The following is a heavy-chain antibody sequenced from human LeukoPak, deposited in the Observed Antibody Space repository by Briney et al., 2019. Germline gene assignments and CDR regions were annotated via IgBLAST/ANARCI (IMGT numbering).Heavy chain of an antibody. D-gene: IGHD4-17*01. V-gene: IGHV4-34*01. Sequence: SETLSLTCAVYGGSFSGYYWSWIRQPPGKGLEWIGEINHSGSTNYNPSLKSRVAILVDTSKNQFSLKLSSVTAADTAVYYCARRSGDYAYWYFDLWGRGTLVTVSS. CDR2: INHSGST. CDR1: GGSFSGYY. J-gene: IGHJ2*01. CDR3: ARRSGDYAYWYFDL.